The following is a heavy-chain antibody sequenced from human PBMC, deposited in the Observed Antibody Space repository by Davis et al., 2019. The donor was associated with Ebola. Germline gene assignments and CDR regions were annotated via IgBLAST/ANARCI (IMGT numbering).Heavy chain of an antibody. CDR1: GASISSNIW. J-gene: IGHJ6*02. Sequence: SETLSLTCGVSGASISSNIWWSWVRQPPGKGLEWIGETYHTGSTNYHPSLKSRVTISVDTSKNQFSLKLSSVTAADTAVYYCARWTTVTIYYYGMDVWGQGTTVTVSS. CDR2: TYHTGST. D-gene: IGHD4-17*01. V-gene: IGHV4-4*02. CDR3: ARWTTVTIYYYGMDV.